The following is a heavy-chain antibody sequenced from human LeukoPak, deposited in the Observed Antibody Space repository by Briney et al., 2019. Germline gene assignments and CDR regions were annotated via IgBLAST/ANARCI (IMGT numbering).Heavy chain of an antibody. CDR1: GFIFSSYG. CDR2: IWYDGSNE. V-gene: IGHV3-33*01. CDR3: ARDLRYYDSSGSDY. Sequence: GGSLRLSCAASGFIFSSYGMHWVRQAPGKGLEWVAVIWYDGSNEYYADSVKGRSTISRDNSKNTLYLRMNSLRAEDTAVYYCARDLRYYDSSGSDYWGQGTLVTVSS. J-gene: IGHJ4*02. D-gene: IGHD3-22*01.